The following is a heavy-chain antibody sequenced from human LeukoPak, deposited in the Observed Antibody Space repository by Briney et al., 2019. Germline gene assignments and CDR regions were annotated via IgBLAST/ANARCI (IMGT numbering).Heavy chain of an antibody. CDR3: ARIVYDSSGYIDY. V-gene: IGHV3-48*02. Sequence: PGGSLRLSCAASGFTFSTYSMIWVRQAPGKGLEWVSYISSGSTIYYADSVKGRFTISRDNAKKSLYLQMNSLRDEDTAVYYCARIVYDSSGYIDYWGQGTLVTVSS. CDR1: GFTFSTYS. CDR2: ISSGSTI. J-gene: IGHJ4*02. D-gene: IGHD3-22*01.